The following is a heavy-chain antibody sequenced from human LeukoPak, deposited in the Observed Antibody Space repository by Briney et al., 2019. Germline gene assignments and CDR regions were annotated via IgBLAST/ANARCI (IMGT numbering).Heavy chain of an antibody. CDR2: IWSDATNR. V-gene: IGHV3-33*01. CDR1: GFIFSHHG. Sequence: PGGSLRLSCAASGFIFSHHGMHWVRQAPGQGLEWVAVIWSDATNRFYADPVKGRFTISRDNSQNTVFLQMDSLRVKDTAIYYCARDAQRGFDYSNSLKYWGHGTLVTVSS. D-gene: IGHD4-11*01. CDR3: ARDAQRGFDYSNSLKY. J-gene: IGHJ4*01.